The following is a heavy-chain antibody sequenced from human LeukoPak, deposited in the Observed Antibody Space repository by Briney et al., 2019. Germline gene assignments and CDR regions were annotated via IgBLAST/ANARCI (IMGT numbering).Heavy chain of an antibody. J-gene: IGHJ4*02. CDR2: MNPNSGNT. V-gene: IGHV1-8*01. D-gene: IGHD3-22*01. CDR1: GYTFTSYD. Sequence: ASVTVSCKASGYTFTSYDINWVRQATGPGLEWMGWMNPNSGNTGYAQKFQGRVTMTRNTSISTAYMELSSLRSEDTAVYYCARGKYYYDSSGYLYWGQGTLVTVSS. CDR3: ARGKYYYDSSGYLY.